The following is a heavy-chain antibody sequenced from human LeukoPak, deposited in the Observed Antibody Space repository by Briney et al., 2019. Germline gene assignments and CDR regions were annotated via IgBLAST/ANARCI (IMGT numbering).Heavy chain of an antibody. J-gene: IGHJ6*04. CDR3: ARAIVPMVRGVIIPYYYYGMDV. CDR2: IYHSGST. Sequence: SETLSLTCAVSGGPISSSNWWSWVRQPPGKGLEWIGEIYHSGSTNYNPSLKSRVTISVVKSKSQFSLKLSSVTAADTAVYYCARAIVPMVRGVIIPYYYYGMDVWGKGTTVTVSS. V-gene: IGHV4-4*02. D-gene: IGHD3-10*01. CDR1: GGPISSSNW.